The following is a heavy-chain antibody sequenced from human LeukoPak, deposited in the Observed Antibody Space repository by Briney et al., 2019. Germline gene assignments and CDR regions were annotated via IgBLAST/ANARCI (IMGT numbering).Heavy chain of an antibody. CDR3: ARDSGSDTYFDY. D-gene: IGHD5-12*01. CDR1: GYTFTSYY. CDR2: INPSGGST. V-gene: IGHV1-46*01. Sequence: ASVKVSCKASGYTFTSYYMHWVRQAPGQGLEWMGIINPSGGSTSYAQKFQGRVTMTRDTSTSTVYMELSSLRSEDTGVYYCARDSGSDTYFDYWGQEPWSPSPQ. J-gene: IGHJ4*01.